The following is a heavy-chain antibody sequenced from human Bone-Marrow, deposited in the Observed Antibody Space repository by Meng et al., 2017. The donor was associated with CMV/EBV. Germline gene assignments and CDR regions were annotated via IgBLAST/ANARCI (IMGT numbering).Heavy chain of an antibody. CDR3: ARMYYDFWSGSREFDY. V-gene: IGHV3-21*01. Sequence: GGSLRLSCAASGFTFSSYSMNWVRQAPGKGLEWVSSISSSSSYIYYADSVKGRFTISRDNAKNSLYLQMNSLRAEDTAVYYCARMYYDFWSGSREFDYWGQGTRVTVSS. CDR1: GFTFSSYS. D-gene: IGHD3-3*01. CDR2: ISSSSSYI. J-gene: IGHJ4*02.